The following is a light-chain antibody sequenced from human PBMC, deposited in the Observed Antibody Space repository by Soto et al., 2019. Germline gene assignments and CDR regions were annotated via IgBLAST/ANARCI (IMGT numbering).Light chain of an antibody. CDR1: QSVLYSSNNKNY. J-gene: IGKJ5*01. CDR2: WAS. Sequence: DIVMTQSPDSLAVSLGERATINCKSSQSVLYSSNNKNYLAWYQQKPVQPPKLLIYWASTRESGVPDRFSGSGSGTDFTLTISSLQAEDVAVYYCQQYYSTLPITFGQGTRLEIK. V-gene: IGKV4-1*01. CDR3: QQYYSTLPIT.